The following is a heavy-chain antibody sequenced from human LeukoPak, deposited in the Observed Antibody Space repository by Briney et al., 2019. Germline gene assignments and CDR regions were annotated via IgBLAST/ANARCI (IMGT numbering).Heavy chain of an antibody. Sequence: ETLSLTCAVYGGSFSGYYWSWIRQPPGKGLEWVSLIYSGGNTHYANSVKGRFTISRDNSKNTLYLQMNNLRAEDTAVYYCARDGAAAVPRWGQGTLVTVSS. CDR2: IYSGGNT. V-gene: IGHV3-53*01. D-gene: IGHD6-13*01. CDR1: GGSFSGYY. CDR3: ARDGAAAVPR. J-gene: IGHJ4*02.